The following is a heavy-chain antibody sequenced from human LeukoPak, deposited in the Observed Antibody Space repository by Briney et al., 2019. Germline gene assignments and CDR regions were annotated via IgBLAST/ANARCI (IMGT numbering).Heavy chain of an antibody. V-gene: IGHV3-23*01. Sequence: GGSLRLSCAASGFTFSSYAMGWVRQAPGKGLERVSVISGSGGSTYYADSVKGRFTISRDNSQNTLYLQMNSLRAEDSAVYYCAKDWAGSDRRYYFDYWGQGTLVTVSS. CDR2: ISGSGGST. J-gene: IGHJ4*02. CDR3: AKDWAGSDRRYYFDY. D-gene: IGHD3-22*01. CDR1: GFTFSSYA.